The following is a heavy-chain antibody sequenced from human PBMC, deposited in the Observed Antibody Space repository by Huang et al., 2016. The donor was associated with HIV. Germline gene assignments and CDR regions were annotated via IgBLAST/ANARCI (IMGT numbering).Heavy chain of an antibody. CDR3: ARDTPLGATTGFDY. CDR1: GGSVSSGSYY. V-gene: IGHV4-61*01. Sequence: QVQLQESGPGLVKPSETLSLTCTVSGGSVSSGSYYWSWIRQPPGKGLEWIGYIYYSGSTNDNPSLKSRVTISVDTSKNQCSLKLSPVTAADTAVYYCARDTPLGATTGFDYWGQGTLVTVSS. CDR2: IYYSGST. J-gene: IGHJ4*02. D-gene: IGHD1-26*01.